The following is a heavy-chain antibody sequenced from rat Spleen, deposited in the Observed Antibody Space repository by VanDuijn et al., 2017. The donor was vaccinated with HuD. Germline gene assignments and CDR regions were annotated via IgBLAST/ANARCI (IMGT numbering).Heavy chain of an antibody. J-gene: IGHJ3*01. CDR2: ISYSGST. CDR3: ATYGGYSQGPAY. D-gene: IGHD1-11*01. CDR1: GYSITSNY. Sequence: EVQLQESGPGLVKPSQSLSLTCSVTGYSITSNYWGWIRKFPGNKMEWIGHISYSGSTSYNPSLKSRISITRDTSKNQFFLQVNSLTTEDTATYYCATYGGYSQGPAYWGQGTLVTVSS. V-gene: IGHV3-1*01.